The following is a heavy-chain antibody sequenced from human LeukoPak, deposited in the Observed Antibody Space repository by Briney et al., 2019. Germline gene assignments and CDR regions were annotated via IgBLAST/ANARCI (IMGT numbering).Heavy chain of an antibody. Sequence: GGSLRLSCAASGFTFSSYWMSWVRQAPGKGLEWVANIKQDGSEKYYVYSVNGRFTISRDNTKNSLYLQMNSLRAEDTAVYYCARDVSPGSLDMFDYWGQGTLATVSS. J-gene: IGHJ4*02. CDR1: GFTFSSYW. V-gene: IGHV3-7*01. CDR3: ARDVSPGSLDMFDY. D-gene: IGHD5-12*01. CDR2: IKQDGSEK.